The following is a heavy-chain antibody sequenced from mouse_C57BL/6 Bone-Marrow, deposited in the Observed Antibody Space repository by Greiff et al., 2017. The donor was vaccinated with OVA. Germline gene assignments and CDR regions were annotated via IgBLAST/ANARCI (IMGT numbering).Heavy chain of an antibody. Sequence: EVHLVESGGGLVQPGGSLKLSCAASGFTFSDYYMYWVRQTPEKRLEWVAYISNGGGSTYYPDTVKGRFTISRDNAKNTLYLQMSRLKSEDTAMYYCARQIGYVAYWGQGTLVTVSA. CDR2: ISNGGGST. CDR3: ARQIGYVAY. J-gene: IGHJ3*01. V-gene: IGHV5-12*01. D-gene: IGHD1-2*01. CDR1: GFTFSDYY.